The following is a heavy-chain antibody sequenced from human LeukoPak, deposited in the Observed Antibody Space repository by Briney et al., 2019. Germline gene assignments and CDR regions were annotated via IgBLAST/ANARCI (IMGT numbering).Heavy chain of an antibody. Sequence: PGRSLRLSCAASGFTFSSYGMHWVRQAPGKGLEWVAVISYDGSNKYYADSVKGRFTISRDNSKNTLYLQMNSLRAEDTAVYYCAKSDTAMDYFDYWGQGTLVTVSS. CDR2: ISYDGSNK. CDR3: AKSDTAMDYFDY. CDR1: GFTFSSYG. V-gene: IGHV3-30*18. D-gene: IGHD5-18*01. J-gene: IGHJ4*02.